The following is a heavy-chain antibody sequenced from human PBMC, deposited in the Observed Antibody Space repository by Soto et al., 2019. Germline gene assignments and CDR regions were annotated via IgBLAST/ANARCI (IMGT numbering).Heavy chain of an antibody. Sequence: QVQLQESGPGLVKPSETLSLTCTVSGGSISSYYWSWIRQPPGKGLEWIGYIYYSGSTNYNPSLQSRVTISVDTYKNQFSLKLSSVTAADTAVYYCARLGYCSGGSCLYYYYYGMDVWGQGTTVTVSS. CDR1: GGSISSYY. CDR2: IYYSGST. D-gene: IGHD2-15*01. J-gene: IGHJ6*02. V-gene: IGHV4-59*01. CDR3: ARLGYCSGGSCLYYYYYGMDV.